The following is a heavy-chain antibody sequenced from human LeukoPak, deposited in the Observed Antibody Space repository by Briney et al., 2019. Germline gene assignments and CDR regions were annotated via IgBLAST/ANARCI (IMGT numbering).Heavy chain of an antibody. CDR2: TRNKANSYTT. CDR1: GFTFSDHY. CDR3: AKGTYGSGTYGAHDY. V-gene: IGHV3-72*01. J-gene: IGHJ4*02. D-gene: IGHD3-10*01. Sequence: GGSLRLSCAASGFTFSDHYMDWVRQAPGKGLEWVGRTRNKANSYTTEYAASVKGRFTISRDDSKNSLYLQMSSLKTEDTAVYYCAKGTYGSGTYGAHDYWGQGTLVTVSS.